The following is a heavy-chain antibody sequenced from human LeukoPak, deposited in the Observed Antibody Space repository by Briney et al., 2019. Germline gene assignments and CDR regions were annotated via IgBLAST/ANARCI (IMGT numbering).Heavy chain of an antibody. V-gene: IGHV4-34*01. CDR1: GGSFSGYY. D-gene: IGHD6-6*01. CDR3: ARDYTDSSSSLGNFGY. J-gene: IGHJ4*02. Sequence: SETLSLTCAVYGGSFSGYYWSWIRQPPGKGLEWIGEINHSGSTNYNPSLKSRVTISVDTSKNQFSLKLSSVTAEDTALYYCARDYTDSSSSLGNFGYWGQGTLVTVSS. CDR2: INHSGST.